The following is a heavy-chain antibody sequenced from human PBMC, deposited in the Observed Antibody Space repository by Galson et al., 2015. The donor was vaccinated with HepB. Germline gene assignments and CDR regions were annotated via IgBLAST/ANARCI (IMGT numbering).Heavy chain of an antibody. Sequence: LSLTCTVSGGSISSYYWSWIRQPPGKGLEWIGYIYYSGSTNYNPSLKSRVTISVDTSKNQFSLKLSSVTAADTAVYYCARSPGKGNFDYWGQGTLATVSS. CDR2: IYYSGST. V-gene: IGHV4-59*01. J-gene: IGHJ4*02. CDR3: ARSPGKGNFDY. CDR1: GGSISSYY.